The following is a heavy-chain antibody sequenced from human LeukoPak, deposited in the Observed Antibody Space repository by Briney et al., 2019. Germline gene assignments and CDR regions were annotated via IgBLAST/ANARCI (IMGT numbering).Heavy chain of an antibody. V-gene: IGHV4-59*01. J-gene: IGHJ3*02. Sequence: PSETLSLTCTVSGGSISSYYWSWIRQPPGKGLEWIGYIYYSGSTNYNPSLKSRVTISVDTSKNQFSLKLSSVTAADTAVYYCARAGSSWYEDAFDIWGQGTMVTVSS. CDR1: GGSISSYY. CDR2: IYYSGST. D-gene: IGHD6-13*01. CDR3: ARAGSSWYEDAFDI.